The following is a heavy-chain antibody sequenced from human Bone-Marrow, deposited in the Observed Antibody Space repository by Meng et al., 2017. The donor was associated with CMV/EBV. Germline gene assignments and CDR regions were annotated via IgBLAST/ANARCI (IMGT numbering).Heavy chain of an antibody. J-gene: IGHJ6*02. CDR1: GFTFSTYD. CDR2: LRFGGSNK. D-gene: IGHD6-13*01. Sequence: GESLKISCAASGFTFSTYDVHWVRQAPGKGLEWVAFLRFGGSNKSPADSVRGRFTISRDSSKNTLYLQMNSLRAEDTAVYYCAKGLPGIAAALGVWGQGTTVTVSS. V-gene: IGHV3-30*02. CDR3: AKGLPGIAAALGV.